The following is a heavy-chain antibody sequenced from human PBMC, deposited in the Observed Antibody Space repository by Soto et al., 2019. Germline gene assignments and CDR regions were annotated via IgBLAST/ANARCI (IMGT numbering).Heavy chain of an antibody. CDR1: GDYISSHY. CDR3: ARPRGTTPAVWYFDL. J-gene: IGHJ2*01. CDR2: VYHSGKT. D-gene: IGHD2-2*01. Sequence: QVQLQESGPGLVKPSETLSLTCTVSGDYISSHYWSWLRQPPGKGLEWIGYVYHSGKTDSKPSLRRRVTISMDTSKTQISLSLTSATAADTAVYYCARPRGTTPAVWYFDLWGRGTLVTVSS. V-gene: IGHV4-59*08.